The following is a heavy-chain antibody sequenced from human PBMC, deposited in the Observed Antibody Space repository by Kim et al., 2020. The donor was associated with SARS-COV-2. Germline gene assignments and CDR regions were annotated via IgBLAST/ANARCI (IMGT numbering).Heavy chain of an antibody. CDR2: IFPGDPII. J-gene: IGHJ4*02. V-gene: IGHV5-51*01. CDR3: ARLTGYFHLGTYFDY. CDR1: GYGFDGYW. D-gene: IGHD3-10*01. Sequence: GESLKISCKASGYGFDGYWIAWVRQMPGKGMELMGIIFPGDPIIRYSPSFQGQVTISADKSISTAYPQWSSLKASDNATYYCARLTGYFHLGTYFDYWGQ.